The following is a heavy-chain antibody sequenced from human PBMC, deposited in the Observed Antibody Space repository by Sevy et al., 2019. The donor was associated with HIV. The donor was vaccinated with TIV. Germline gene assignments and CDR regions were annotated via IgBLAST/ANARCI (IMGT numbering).Heavy chain of an antibody. D-gene: IGHD2-21*02. CDR3: ARELAYCDGDCSRAEYFQH. CDR2: ISPYNGDT. CDR1: GYPFSNYD. V-gene: IGHV1-18*01. Sequence: ASVKVSCKASGYPFSNYDISWVRQAPGQGLEWMGWISPYNGDTSYAQKFQGRVTVTTDTSTSTAYMELRSLRSDDTAIYYCARELAYCDGDCSRAEYFQHWGQGALVTVSS. J-gene: IGHJ1*01.